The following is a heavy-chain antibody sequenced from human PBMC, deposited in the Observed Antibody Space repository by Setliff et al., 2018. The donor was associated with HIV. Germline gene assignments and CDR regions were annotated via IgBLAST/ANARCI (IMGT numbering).Heavy chain of an antibody. CDR1: GSSFNNYY. D-gene: IGHD5-12*01. CDR2: IDHSGGP. J-gene: IGHJ4*02. Sequence: PSETLSLTCAVYGSSFNNYYWSWIRQSPGKGLEWIGEIDHSGGPNYKSSLKSRVTITIDTSKNQFSPKVTSVTAADTAIYYCARGPVSGYDRGWVDSWGQGTQVTVSS. V-gene: IGHV4-34*01. CDR3: ARGPVSGYDRGWVDS.